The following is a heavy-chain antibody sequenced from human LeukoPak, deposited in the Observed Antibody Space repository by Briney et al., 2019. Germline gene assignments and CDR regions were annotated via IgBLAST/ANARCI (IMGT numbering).Heavy chain of an antibody. Sequence: GESLKISCKGSGYSFTSYWIGLVRQMPGKGLEWIGIIYPGDSDTRYSPFFQGPVTLSADKSISTAYLQWSSLKASDTAMYYCAIRGFSYGDYFGYWGQGTLVTVSS. V-gene: IGHV5-51*01. CDR1: GYSFTSYW. J-gene: IGHJ4*02. CDR3: AIRGFSYGDYFGY. CDR2: IYPGDSDT. D-gene: IGHD5-18*01.